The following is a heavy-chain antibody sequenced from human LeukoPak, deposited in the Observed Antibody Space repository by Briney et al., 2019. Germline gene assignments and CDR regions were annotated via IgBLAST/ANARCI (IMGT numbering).Heavy chain of an antibody. CDR1: GFTFSTYW. D-gene: IGHD5-12*01. J-gene: IGHJ4*02. Sequence: PGGSLRLSCAASGFTFSTYWMHWVRQAPGKGLEWVAFIRYDGSNKYYADSVKGRFTISRDNSKNTLYLQMNSLRAEDTAVYYCAKGDIVARFWGQGTLVTVSS. V-gene: IGHV3-30*02. CDR3: AKGDIVARF. CDR2: IRYDGSNK.